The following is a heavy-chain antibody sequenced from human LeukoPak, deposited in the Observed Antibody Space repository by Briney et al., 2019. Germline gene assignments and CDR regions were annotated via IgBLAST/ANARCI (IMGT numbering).Heavy chain of an antibody. D-gene: IGHD4-17*01. J-gene: IGHJ4*02. V-gene: IGHV1-18*01. CDR3: ARDRGTAVTVFDY. CDR1: GYTFSNYG. CDR2: ISAYNGNT. Sequence: SVKLSCNASGYTFSNYGISWVRQAPGQGLEWMGWISAYNGNTNYAQKLLGRVTMTTAASTSTAYMELRGLGSDDTAVYYCARDRGTAVTVFDYWGQGALVTVSS.